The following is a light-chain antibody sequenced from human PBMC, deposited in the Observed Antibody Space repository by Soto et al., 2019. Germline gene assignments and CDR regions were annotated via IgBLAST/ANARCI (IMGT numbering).Light chain of an antibody. J-gene: IGKJ3*01. CDR1: QGISNY. V-gene: IGKV1-27*01. Sequence: DIQITQSPSSLAASVGDRVTISCRASQGISNYLARYQQKLGKAPKLLSYATSTLQSGVSSRFTGSGSGTDFTLTISSLQPEDVATYYCQKYNWPPFTFGPGTKVDI. CDR2: ATS. CDR3: QKYNWPPFT.